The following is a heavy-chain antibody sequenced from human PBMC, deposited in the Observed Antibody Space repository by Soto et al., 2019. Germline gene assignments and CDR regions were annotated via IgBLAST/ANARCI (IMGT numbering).Heavy chain of an antibody. D-gene: IGHD4-17*01. V-gene: IGHV1-3*01. Sequence: ASVKVSCKASGYTFTSYAMHWVRQAPGQRLEWMGWINAGNGNTKYSQKFQGRVTITRDTSASTAYMELSSLRSEDTAVYYCARDGGGRSPPPDDYGETLPQYYYYYYGMDVWGQGTTVTVSS. CDR2: INAGNGNT. CDR3: ARDGGGRSPPPDDYGETLPQYYYYYYGMDV. CDR1: GYTFTSYA. J-gene: IGHJ6*02.